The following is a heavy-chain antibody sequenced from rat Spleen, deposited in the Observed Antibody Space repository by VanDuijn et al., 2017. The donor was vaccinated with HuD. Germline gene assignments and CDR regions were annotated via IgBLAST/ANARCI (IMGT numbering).Heavy chain of an antibody. V-gene: IGHV5-25*01. Sequence: EVQLVESGGGLVQPGTSMKLSCAASGFTFSNYYMAWVRQAPTKGLEWVASITPGGDNSYYRDSVKGRFSISRDDAKSTLYLQMDSLRSEDTATYYCARHGWGYGVMDAWGQGASVTVSS. CDR2: ITPGGDNS. J-gene: IGHJ4*01. CDR3: ARHGWGYGVMDA. CDR1: GFTFSNYY. D-gene: IGHD4-3*01.